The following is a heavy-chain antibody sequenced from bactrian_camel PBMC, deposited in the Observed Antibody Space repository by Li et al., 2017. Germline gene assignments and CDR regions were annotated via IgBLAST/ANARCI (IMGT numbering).Heavy chain of an antibody. Sequence: VQLVESGGGSVQAGGSLNVSCTASGYIFWPCGMGWYRQAPGSECELVSHSSSIDGSIDYADSVEGRFTIAQDSAKNTMYLQMNSLKPEDTALYYCAVDEGFDRCTGSDLVESEYIYWGQGTQVTVS. CDR3: AVDEGFDRCTGSDLVESEYIY. CDR2: SSSIDGSI. CDR1: GYIFWPCG. V-gene: IGHV3S68*01. J-gene: IGHJ4*01. D-gene: IGHD6*01.